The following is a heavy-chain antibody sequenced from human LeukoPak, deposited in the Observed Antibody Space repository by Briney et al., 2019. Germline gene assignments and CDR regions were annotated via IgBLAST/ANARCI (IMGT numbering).Heavy chain of an antibody. J-gene: IGHJ4*02. CDR3: ARHLNNCGDDCYIFDY. D-gene: IGHD2-21*01. V-gene: IGHV4-59*01. Sequence: SETLSLTCTVSGGSISSYYWSWIRQPPGKGLEWIGYIYYSGSTNYNPSPKSRVTISVDTSKNQFSLKLSSVTAADTAVYYCARHLNNCGDDCYIFDYWGQGTLVTVSS. CDR2: IYYSGST. CDR1: GGSISSYY.